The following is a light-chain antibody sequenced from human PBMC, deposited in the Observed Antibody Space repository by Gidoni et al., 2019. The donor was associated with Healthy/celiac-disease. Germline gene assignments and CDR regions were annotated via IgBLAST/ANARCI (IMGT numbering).Light chain of an antibody. J-gene: IGKJ4*01. Sequence: DIVMTQSPDSLAVSRGERATINCKSSQSVLYSSNNKNYLAWYQQKPGQPPKRLMYWASTRESGVPDRFSGSGSGTDVTLTISSLQAEDVAVYYCQQYYSTPLTFXGXTKVEIK. CDR3: QQYYSTPLT. V-gene: IGKV4-1*01. CDR2: WAS. CDR1: QSVLYSSNNKNY.